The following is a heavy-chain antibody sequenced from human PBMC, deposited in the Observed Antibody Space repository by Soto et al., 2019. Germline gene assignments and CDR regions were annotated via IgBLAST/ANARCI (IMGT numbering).Heavy chain of an antibody. V-gene: IGHV3-23*01. CDR3: AKLSWQWLALDY. CDR1: GFTFSSYA. Sequence: EVQVLESGGGLVQPGGSLRLSCAASGFTFSSYAMNWVRQAPGKGLEWVSTISGSGGSTYYADSVKGRFTISRDNSKNTLSLQMNSLRAEDTAVYYCAKLSWQWLALDYWGQGALVTVSS. D-gene: IGHD6-19*01. CDR2: ISGSGGST. J-gene: IGHJ4*02.